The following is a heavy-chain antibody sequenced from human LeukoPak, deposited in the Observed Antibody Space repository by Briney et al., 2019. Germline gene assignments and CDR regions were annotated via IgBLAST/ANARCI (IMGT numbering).Heavy chain of an antibody. D-gene: IGHD2-2*01. Sequence: PGGSLRLSCAASGFTFSDYYMGWIRQAPGKGLEWVSYISSSGSTIYYADSVKGRFTISRDNARNSLYLQMNSLRAEDTAVYYCARDLFVVVPAATSFDYWGQGTLVTVSS. J-gene: IGHJ4*02. CDR3: ARDLFVVVPAATSFDY. CDR2: ISSSGSTI. CDR1: GFTFSDYY. V-gene: IGHV3-11*04.